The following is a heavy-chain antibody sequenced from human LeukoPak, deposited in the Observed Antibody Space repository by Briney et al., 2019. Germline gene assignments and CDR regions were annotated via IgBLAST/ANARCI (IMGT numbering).Heavy chain of an antibody. V-gene: IGHV3-23*01. CDR1: GFTFSSYD. Sequence: GVSLRLSCAASGFTFSSYDMRWLRQAPGKGLEWVSANSGSGGSTYYADSVKGRFTISRDNSKNTLYLQMNSLRAEDTAVYYCAKSPTYYDILTGYYSGYYFDYWGQGTLVTVSS. CDR2: NSGSGGST. D-gene: IGHD3-9*01. J-gene: IGHJ4*02. CDR3: AKSPTYYDILTGYYSGYYFDY.